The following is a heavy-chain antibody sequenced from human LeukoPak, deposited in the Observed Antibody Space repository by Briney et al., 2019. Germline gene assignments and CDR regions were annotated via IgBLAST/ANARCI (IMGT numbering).Heavy chain of an antibody. Sequence: ASVKVSCKASGGTFSSYAISWVRQAPGHGLEWMGGIIPIFGTANYAQKFQGRVTITADKSTNTAYMELSSLRSEDTAVYYCASGGVGAFDIWGRGTLVTVSS. V-gene: IGHV1-69*06. D-gene: IGHD4/OR15-4a*01. CDR3: ASGGVGAFDI. CDR1: GGTFSSYA. CDR2: IIPIFGTA. J-gene: IGHJ2*01.